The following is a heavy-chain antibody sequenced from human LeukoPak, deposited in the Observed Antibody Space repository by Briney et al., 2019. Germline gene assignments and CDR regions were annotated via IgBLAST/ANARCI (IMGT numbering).Heavy chain of an antibody. J-gene: IGHJ2*01. CDR1: GGSIANYY. V-gene: IGHV4-59*01. CDR3: ARLLWFGEFPIPYWYLDL. Sequence: SETLSLTCTVSGGSIANYYWSWIRQPPGKGLEWIGYVYYSGSTNFNPSLKSRVTISIDTSKNHFSLKLSSVSAADTAVYYCARLLWFGEFPIPYWYLDLWGRGTLVTVSS. CDR2: VYYSGST. D-gene: IGHD3-10*01.